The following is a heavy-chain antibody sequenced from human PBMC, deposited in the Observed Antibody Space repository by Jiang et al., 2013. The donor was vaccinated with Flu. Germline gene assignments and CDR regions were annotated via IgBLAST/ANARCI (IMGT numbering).Heavy chain of an antibody. CDR3: ARDRGFGAVLQPGGGVVDV. CDR2: INAGNGNT. Sequence: TFSSYAIFWVRQAPGQRLEWMGWINAGNGNTKYSQKFQGRVTITRDTSASTAYMELSSLRSEDTAVYYCARDRGFGAVLQPGGGVVDVWGQGTTVTVSS. J-gene: IGHJ6*02. D-gene: IGHD3-16*01. V-gene: IGHV1-3*01. CDR1: TFSSYA.